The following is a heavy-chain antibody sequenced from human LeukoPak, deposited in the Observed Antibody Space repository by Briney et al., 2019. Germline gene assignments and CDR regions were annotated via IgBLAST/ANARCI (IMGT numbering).Heavy chain of an antibody. D-gene: IGHD3-22*01. CDR3: ARGPYYYDSSGYTFPSWFDP. CDR1: GFTFSSYG. J-gene: IGHJ5*02. Sequence: GGSLRLSCAASGFTFSSYGITWVRQAPGKGLEWVSTISATGGSTYYADSVKGRFTISRDNSKNTLYLQMNSLRAEDTAVYYCARGPYYYDSSGYTFPSWFDPWGQGTLVTVSS. V-gene: IGHV3-23*01. CDR2: ISATGGST.